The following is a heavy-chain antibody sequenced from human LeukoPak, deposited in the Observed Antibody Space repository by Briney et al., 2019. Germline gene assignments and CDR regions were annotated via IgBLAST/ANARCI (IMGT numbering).Heavy chain of an antibody. J-gene: IGHJ4*02. CDR1: GFTFSNAW. CDR2: IKSKTDGGTT. Sequence: GGPLRLSCAASGFTFSNAWMSWVRQAPGKGLEWVGRIKSKTDGGTTDYAAPVKGRFTISRDDSKNTLYLQMNSLKTEDTAVYYCTTDLYCGGDCYPSGDYWGQGTLVTVSS. D-gene: IGHD2-21*02. V-gene: IGHV3-15*01. CDR3: TTDLYCGGDCYPSGDY.